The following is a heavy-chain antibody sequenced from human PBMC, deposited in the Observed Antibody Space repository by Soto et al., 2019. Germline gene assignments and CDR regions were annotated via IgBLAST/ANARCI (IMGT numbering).Heavy chain of an antibody. V-gene: IGHV4-34*01. CDR1: GGSFSGYY. Sequence: SETLSLTCAVYGGSFSGYYWSWIRQPPGKGLEWIGEINHSGSTNYNPSLKSRVTISVDTSKNQFSLKLSSVTAADTAVYYCASRSSFPNWFDPWGQGTLVTVSS. J-gene: IGHJ5*02. CDR3: ASRSSFPNWFDP. D-gene: IGHD6-19*01. CDR2: INHSGST.